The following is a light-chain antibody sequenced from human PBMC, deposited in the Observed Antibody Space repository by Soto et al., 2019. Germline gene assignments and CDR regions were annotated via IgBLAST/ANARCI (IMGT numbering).Light chain of an antibody. Sequence: EIVLTQSPSTLSLSPGEGATLSCRASQSVSKYLAWFQQKPGQAPRVLIYGASTRATGIPDRFTGSGSGTDFSLTISRLEPEDFAVYYCHQYTSSPWTLGQGTRVEIK. CDR3: HQYTSSPWT. CDR2: GAS. V-gene: IGKV3-20*01. CDR1: QSVSKY. J-gene: IGKJ1*01.